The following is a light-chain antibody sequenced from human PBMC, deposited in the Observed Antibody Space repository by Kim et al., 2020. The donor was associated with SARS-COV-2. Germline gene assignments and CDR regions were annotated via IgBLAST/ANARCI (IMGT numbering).Light chain of an antibody. V-gene: IGLV3-21*04. CDR2: YDS. Sequence: PGKTAMITCRANNRGSKSVNWYQQKPGQAPVLVIYYDSDRPSGIPERFSGSNAGNTATLTLSRVEAGDEADYYCQVWDSSSDHWVFGGGTQLTVL. CDR3: QVWDSSSDHWV. J-gene: IGLJ3*02. CDR1: NRGSKS.